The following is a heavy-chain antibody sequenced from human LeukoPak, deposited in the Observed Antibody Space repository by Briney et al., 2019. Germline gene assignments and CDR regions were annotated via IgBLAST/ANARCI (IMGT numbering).Heavy chain of an antibody. CDR1: GFTFSNYA. CDR3: AKDVSPLYYDILTGIDY. J-gene: IGHJ4*02. D-gene: IGHD3-9*01. CDR2: ISCDGSNK. Sequence: GGSLRLSCAASGFTFSNYAMHWVRQAPGKGLEWVAVISCDGSNKYYADSVKGRFTISKDNSKNTLYLQMNSLRAEDTAVYYCAKDVSPLYYDILTGIDYWGQGTLVTVSS. V-gene: IGHV3-30*18.